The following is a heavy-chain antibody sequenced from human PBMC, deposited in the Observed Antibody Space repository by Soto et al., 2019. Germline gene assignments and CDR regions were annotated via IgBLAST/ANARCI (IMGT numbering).Heavy chain of an antibody. CDR1: GYTFTSYD. CDR2: MNPNSGNT. CDR3: ASRGYCSSTSCIYGMDV. Sequence: ASVKVSCKASGYTFTSYDINWVRQATGQGLEWMGWMNPNSGNTGYAQKFQGRVTMTRNTSISTAYMELSSLRSEDTAVYYCASRGYCSSTSCIYGMDVWGQGTTDTVS. V-gene: IGHV1-8*01. J-gene: IGHJ6*02. D-gene: IGHD2-2*01.